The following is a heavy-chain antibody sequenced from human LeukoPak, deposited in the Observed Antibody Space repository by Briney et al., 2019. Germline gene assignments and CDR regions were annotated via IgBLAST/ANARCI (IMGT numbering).Heavy chain of an antibody. Sequence: GGSLRLSCAASGFTFSSYEMNWVRQAPGKGLEWVSYISSSGSTIYYADSVKGRFTISRDNAKNSLYLQMNSLRAEDTAVYYCASEVRGDYSWAYWGQGTLVTVSS. J-gene: IGHJ4*02. CDR1: GFTFSSYE. D-gene: IGHD4-17*01. CDR2: ISSSGSTI. V-gene: IGHV3-48*03. CDR3: ASEVRGDYSWAY.